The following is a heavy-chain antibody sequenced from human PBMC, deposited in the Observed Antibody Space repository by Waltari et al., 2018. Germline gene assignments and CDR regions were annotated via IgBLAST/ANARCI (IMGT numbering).Heavy chain of an antibody. Sequence: QVQLQEPGPALVKPSETLSLTCIVSGYSIRSGYYLVWIRQPPGKGLEWIGSVYHSGSTNYTPSLKSRVTIFVDTSKNHLSLKLNSVTAADTAVYYCAKKGNCSGGRCYSGWFDPWGQGTLVTVSS. J-gene: IGHJ5*02. CDR1: GYSIRSGYY. D-gene: IGHD2-15*01. CDR3: AKKGNCSGGRCYSGWFDP. CDR2: VYHSGST. V-gene: IGHV4-38-2*02.